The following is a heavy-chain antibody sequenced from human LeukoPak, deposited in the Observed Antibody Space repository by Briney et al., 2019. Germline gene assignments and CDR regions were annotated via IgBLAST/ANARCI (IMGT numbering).Heavy chain of an antibody. CDR2: INHSGST. V-gene: IGHV4-34*01. D-gene: IGHD1-26*01. CDR1: GGSFSGYY. J-gene: IGHJ6*02. Sequence: PSETLSLTCAVYGGSFSGYYWSWIRQPPGKGLEWIGEINHSGSTNYNPSLKSRVTISVDTSKNQFSLKLSSVTAADTAVYYCARGGPGRYRRRRWGYYSGMDVWGQGTTVTISS. CDR3: ARGGPGRYRRRRWGYYSGMDV.